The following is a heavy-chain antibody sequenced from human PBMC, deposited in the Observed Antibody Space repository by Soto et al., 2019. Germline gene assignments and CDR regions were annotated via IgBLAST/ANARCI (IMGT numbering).Heavy chain of an antibody. Sequence: EVQLLESGGGLVQPGGSLRLSCAASGFTFSSYAMSWVRQAPGKGREWVSAISGSGGSTYYADSVKGRFTISRDNSKNTLYLQMNSLRAEDTAVYYCAKSSSGWYEGFDYWGQGTLVTVSS. CDR2: ISGSGGST. CDR1: GFTFSSYA. J-gene: IGHJ4*02. V-gene: IGHV3-23*01. CDR3: AKSSSGWYEGFDY. D-gene: IGHD6-19*01.